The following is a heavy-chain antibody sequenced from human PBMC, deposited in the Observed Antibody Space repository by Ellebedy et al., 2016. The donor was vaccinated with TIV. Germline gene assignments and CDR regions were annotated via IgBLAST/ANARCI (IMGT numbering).Heavy chain of an antibody. CDR1: GFTFSSFA. V-gene: IGHV3-23*01. Sequence: GGSLRLSCAGSGFTFSSFAMNWVRQAPGKGLEWVSTINSANATYYADSVKGRFTISRDTSKNTLYLQMTGLRAGDTAVYYCVQGFWGGGPWGQGTLVTVSS. D-gene: IGHD3-16*01. J-gene: IGHJ5*02. CDR3: VQGFWGGGP. CDR2: INSANAT.